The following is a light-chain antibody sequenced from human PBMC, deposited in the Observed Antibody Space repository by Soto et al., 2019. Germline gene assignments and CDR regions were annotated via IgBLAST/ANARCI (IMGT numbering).Light chain of an antibody. Sequence: DIQMTQSPSTLSASVGDRVTITCRASQSISSWLAWYQQKPGKAPKLLIYKASSLESGVPSRFSGSGSGTEFTLTISSLQPDDFATYYCQQYHSLYTVGQGTKLEIK. CDR3: QQYHSLYT. CDR1: QSISSW. CDR2: KAS. J-gene: IGKJ2*01. V-gene: IGKV1-5*03.